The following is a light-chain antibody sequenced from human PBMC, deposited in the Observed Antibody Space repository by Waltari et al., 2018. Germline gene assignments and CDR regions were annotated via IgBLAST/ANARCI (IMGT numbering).Light chain of an antibody. CDR3: LSRDTTSTRV. V-gene: IGLV3-19*01. Sequence: SSELTQDPAVSVALGQTVSITCQGDSLRRYYASWYQQRPGQAPLRILYGQDNRPSGIPDRFSCSTSGNTASLTITGAQAEDEADYYCLSRDTTSTRVFGGGTRLTV. J-gene: IGLJ3*02. CDR1: SLRRYY. CDR2: GQD.